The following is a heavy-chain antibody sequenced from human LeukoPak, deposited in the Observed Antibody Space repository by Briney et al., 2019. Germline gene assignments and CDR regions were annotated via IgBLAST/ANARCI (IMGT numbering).Heavy chain of an antibody. CDR1: GFTASTNY. Sequence: GGSLRLSCTAPGFTASTNYMVWFRKAPGKGLDGVSFIRGDATTAYADSVQGRFTISRDDSKNTLYLQMDSLRAEDTAVYYCARRRGGYGEGEFDYWGQGTLVTVSS. D-gene: IGHD4-17*01. CDR2: IRGDATT. J-gene: IGHJ4*02. V-gene: IGHV3-66*04. CDR3: ARRRGGYGEGEFDY.